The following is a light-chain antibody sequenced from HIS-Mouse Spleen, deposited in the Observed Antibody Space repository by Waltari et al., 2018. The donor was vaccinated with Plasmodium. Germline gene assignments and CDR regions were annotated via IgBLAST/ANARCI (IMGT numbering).Light chain of an antibody. V-gene: IGLV3-25*03. CDR3: QSADSSGTPNWV. CDR1: ALPKQY. CDR2: KDS. J-gene: IGLJ3*02. Sequence: SYELTQPPSVSVSPGQTARITCSGDALPKQYAYWYQQKPGQAPVLVIYKDSERPSRIPGRFSGSSSGKTVTLTISGVQAEDEADYYCQSADSSGTPNWVFGGGTKLTVL.